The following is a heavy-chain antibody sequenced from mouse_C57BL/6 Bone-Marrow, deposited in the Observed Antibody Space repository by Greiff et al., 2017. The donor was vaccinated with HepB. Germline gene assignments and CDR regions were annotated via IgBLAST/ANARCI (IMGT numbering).Heavy chain of an antibody. Sequence: EVKLMESGGGLVKPGGSLKLSCAASGFTFSDYGMHWVRQAPEKGLEWVAYISSGSSTIYYADTVKGRFTISRDNAKNTLFLQMTSLRSEDTAMYYCSRKLTGNYLDYWGQGTTLTVSS. J-gene: IGHJ2*01. CDR1: GFTFSDYG. D-gene: IGHD4-1*01. V-gene: IGHV5-17*01. CDR3: SRKLTGNYLDY. CDR2: ISSGSSTI.